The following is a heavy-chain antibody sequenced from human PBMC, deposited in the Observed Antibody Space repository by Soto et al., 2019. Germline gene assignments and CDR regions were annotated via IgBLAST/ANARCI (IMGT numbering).Heavy chain of an antibody. CDR3: ARGAIFGGGWCRVGGFDY. D-gene: IGHD6-19*01. CDR1: GFTFSSYS. J-gene: IGHJ4*02. Sequence: EVQLVESGGGLVKPGGSLRLSCAASGFTFSSYSMNWVRQAPGKGLEWVSSISSSSSYIYYADSVKGRFTISRDNAKNSLLRKSSLRGAGNTVWYYWARGAIFGGGWCRVGGFDYWGQGTLVTVSS. V-gene: IGHV3-21*01. CDR2: ISSSSSYI.